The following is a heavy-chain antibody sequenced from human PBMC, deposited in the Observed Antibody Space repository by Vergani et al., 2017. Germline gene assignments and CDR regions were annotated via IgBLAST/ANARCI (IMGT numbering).Heavy chain of an antibody. CDR2: MYYSGST. CDR3: AILPAAFPEYFQH. J-gene: IGHJ1*01. D-gene: IGHD2-2*01. CDR1: GGSISSYY. V-gene: IGHV4-59*01. Sequence: QVQLQESGPGLVKPSETLSLTCTVSGGSISSYYWSWIRQPPGNQLEWVGYMYYSGSTNYNPSLKSRVTISVDTSKNQFSLKLSSVTAADTAVYYCAILPAAFPEYFQHWGQGTLVTVSS.